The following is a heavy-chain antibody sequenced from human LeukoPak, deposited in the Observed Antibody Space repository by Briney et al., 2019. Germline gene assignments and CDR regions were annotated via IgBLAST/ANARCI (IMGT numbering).Heavy chain of an antibody. CDR2: IIPIFGTA. CDR3: ARALGATYYYDSSGGGGMDV. D-gene: IGHD3-22*01. V-gene: IGHV1-69*01. CDR1: GGTFSSYA. Sequence: GASVKVSCKASGGTFSSYAISWVRQAPGQGLEWMGGIIPIFGTANYAQKFQGRVTITADESTSTAYMELSSLRSEDTAVYYCARALGATYYYDSSGGGGMDVWGQGTTVTVSS. J-gene: IGHJ6*02.